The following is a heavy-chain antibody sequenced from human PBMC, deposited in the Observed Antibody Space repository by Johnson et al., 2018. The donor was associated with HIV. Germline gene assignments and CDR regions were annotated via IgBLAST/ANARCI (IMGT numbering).Heavy chain of an antibody. D-gene: IGHD6-19*01. CDR1: GFTFSSYG. J-gene: IGHJ3*02. Sequence: VQLVESGGGVVQPGRSLRLSCAASGFTFSSYGMHWVRQAPGKGLEWVAVISYDGSNKYYADSVKGRFTISRDNSKNTLYLQMNSLRAEDTAVYYCAKDREWLVPTPLDACDIWGQGTMVTVSS. CDR3: AKDREWLVPTPLDACDI. CDR2: ISYDGSNK. V-gene: IGHV3-30*18.